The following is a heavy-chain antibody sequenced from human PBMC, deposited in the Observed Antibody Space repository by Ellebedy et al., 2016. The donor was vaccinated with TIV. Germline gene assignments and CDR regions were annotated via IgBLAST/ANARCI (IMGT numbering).Heavy chain of an antibody. Sequence: PGGSLRLSCRTSGFIFTSHYMNWVRQAPGKGLVWVSRIARDGRTTNYADSVKGRFTISRDDAENTVYLHMSSLRDEDTAVYFCVREASIGGTVFFDYWGQGALVTVSS. CDR2: IARDGRTT. J-gene: IGHJ4*02. D-gene: IGHD1-7*01. V-gene: IGHV3-74*01. CDR1: GFIFTSHY. CDR3: VREASIGGTVFFDY.